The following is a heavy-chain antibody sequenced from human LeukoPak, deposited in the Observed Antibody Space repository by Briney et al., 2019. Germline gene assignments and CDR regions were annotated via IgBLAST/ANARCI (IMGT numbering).Heavy chain of an antibody. D-gene: IGHD1-1*01. J-gene: IGHJ4*02. V-gene: IGHV4-34*01. Sequence: SETLSLTCAVYGGSFSGYYWSWIRQPPGKGLEWIGEINHSGSTNYNPSLKSRVTISVDTSKNQFSLKLSSVTAADTAVYYCARVATGVYYFDYWGQGTLVTVSS. CDR2: INHSGST. CDR3: ARVATGVYYFDY. CDR1: GGSFSGYY.